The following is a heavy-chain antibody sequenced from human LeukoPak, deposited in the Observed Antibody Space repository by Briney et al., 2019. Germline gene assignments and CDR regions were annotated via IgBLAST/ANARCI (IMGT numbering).Heavy chain of an antibody. V-gene: IGHV4-39*01. Sequence: PSETLSLTCTVSGGSVTTSYYWGWIRQPPGKRLEWIGSIYHSGDTYYNPSLNSRATISVDTSKNQFSLKLSSVTTADTAVYYCARGQNWGSYFDYWGQGTLVTVSS. CDR1: GGSVTTSYY. CDR2: IYHSGDT. D-gene: IGHD7-27*01. CDR3: ARGQNWGSYFDY. J-gene: IGHJ4*02.